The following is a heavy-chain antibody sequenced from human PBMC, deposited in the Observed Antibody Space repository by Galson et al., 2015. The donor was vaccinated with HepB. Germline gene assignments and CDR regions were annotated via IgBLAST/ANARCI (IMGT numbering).Heavy chain of an antibody. J-gene: IGHJ3*02. CDR2: IKQDGSEK. V-gene: IGHV3-7*04. Sequence: SLRLSCAASGFTFSSYTMHWVRQAPGKGLEWVANIKQDGSEKYYVDSVKGRFTISRDNAKNSLHLQMNSLRAEDTAVYYCARVVRSFLIAAAGTDAFDIWGQGTMVTVSS. CDR3: ARVVRSFLIAAAGTDAFDI. CDR1: GFTFSSYT. D-gene: IGHD6-13*01.